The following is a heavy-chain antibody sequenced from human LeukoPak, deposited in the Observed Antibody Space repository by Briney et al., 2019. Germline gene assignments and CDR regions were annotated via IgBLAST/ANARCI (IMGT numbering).Heavy chain of an antibody. Sequence: SETLSLTCTVSGGSISSYYWSWIRQPAGEGLEWIGRIYTSGSTNYNPSLKSRVTMSVDTSKNQFSLKLSSVTAADTAVYYCARIGDYQYYYYYMDVWGKGTTVTISS. V-gene: IGHV4-4*07. D-gene: IGHD4-17*01. CDR1: GGSISSYY. CDR2: IYTSGST. J-gene: IGHJ6*03. CDR3: ARIGDYQYYYYYMDV.